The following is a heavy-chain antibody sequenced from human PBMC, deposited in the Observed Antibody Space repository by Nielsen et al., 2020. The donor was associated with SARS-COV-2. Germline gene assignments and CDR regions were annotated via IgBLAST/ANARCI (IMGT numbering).Heavy chain of an antibody. D-gene: IGHD6-13*01. CDR2: ISGSGGST. V-gene: IGHV3-23*01. Sequence: GESLKISCAAFGFTFSSYAMSWVRQAPGKGLEWVSAISGSGGSTYYADSVKGRFTISRDNSRKSLYLQMNSLRAEDTAVYYCARDLTLAAANYYFDYWGQGTLVSVSS. CDR1: GFTFSSYA. J-gene: IGHJ4*02. CDR3: ARDLTLAAANYYFDY.